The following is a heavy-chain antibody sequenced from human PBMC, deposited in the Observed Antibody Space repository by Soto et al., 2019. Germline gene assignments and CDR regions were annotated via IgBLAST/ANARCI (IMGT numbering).Heavy chain of an antibody. V-gene: IGHV3-23*01. J-gene: IGHJ4*02. CDR3: AKDRNYYDSSGYDY. Sequence: GGSLRLSCAASGFTFNSYAMSWVRQAPGKGLEWVSTIIGSGGSTYYADSVKGRFSVSRDNSKNTLYLQMNSLRAEDTAVYYRAKDRNYYDSSGYDYWGQGTLVTVSS. CDR2: IIGSGGST. CDR1: GFTFNSYA. D-gene: IGHD3-22*01.